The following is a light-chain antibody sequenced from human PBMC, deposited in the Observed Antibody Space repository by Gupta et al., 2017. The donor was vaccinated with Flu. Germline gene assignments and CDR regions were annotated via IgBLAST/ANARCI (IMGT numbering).Light chain of an antibody. CDR2: EVS. CDR3: SSYAGSNNWE. V-gene: IGLV2-8*01. CDR1: SSDVGGYNY. Sequence: TISCTGTSSDVGGYNYVSLYQQHPGKAPKLMFYEVSKRPSGVPDRFSGYKSGNTASLTVAGLQAEDEADYDCSSYAGSNNWEFGGGTKLTVL. J-gene: IGLJ3*02.